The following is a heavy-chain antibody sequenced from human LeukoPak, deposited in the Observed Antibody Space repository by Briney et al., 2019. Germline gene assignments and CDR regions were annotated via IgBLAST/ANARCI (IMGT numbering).Heavy chain of an antibody. CDR2: FDPEDGET. CDR1: GYTLTELS. Sequence: ASVKVSCKVSGYTLTELSMHWVRQAPGKGLEWMGGFDPEDGETIYAQKFQGRVTMTEDTSADTAYMEPSSLRSEDTAVYYCATSGPSPTAGTRYFQHWGQGTLVTVSS. V-gene: IGHV1-24*01. CDR3: ATSGPSPTAGTRYFQH. J-gene: IGHJ1*01. D-gene: IGHD6-13*01.